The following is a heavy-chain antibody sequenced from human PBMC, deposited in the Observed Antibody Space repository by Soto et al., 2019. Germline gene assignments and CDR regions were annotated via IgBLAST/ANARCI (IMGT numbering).Heavy chain of an antibody. Sequence: EVQLVESGGGLVQPGGSLKLSCAASGFTFSGSAMHWVRQASGKGLEWVGRIRSKANSYASAYAASVKGRFTISRDDSKNTEYLQMNSLKTEDTAVYYCTRQDSGYGGRGYYGMDVWGQGTTVTVSS. D-gene: IGHD5-12*01. V-gene: IGHV3-73*02. CDR3: TRQDSGYGGRGYYGMDV. CDR1: GFTFSGSA. J-gene: IGHJ6*02. CDR2: IRSKANSYAS.